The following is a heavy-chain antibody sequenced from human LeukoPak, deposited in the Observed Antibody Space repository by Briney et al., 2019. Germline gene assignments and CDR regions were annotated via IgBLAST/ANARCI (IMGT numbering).Heavy chain of an antibody. Sequence: SETLSLTCTVSGASISSSNYYWGWIRQPPGKGLEWIASIYYSGSTSYNPSLKSRVTISVDTSKNQFSLKVSSVTAADTAVYSCARPHIGGGDRRDFDCWGRGTLVTVSS. CDR1: GASISSSNYY. CDR3: ARPHIGGGDRRDFDC. J-gene: IGHJ4*02. CDR2: IYYSGST. D-gene: IGHD1-26*01. V-gene: IGHV4-39*01.